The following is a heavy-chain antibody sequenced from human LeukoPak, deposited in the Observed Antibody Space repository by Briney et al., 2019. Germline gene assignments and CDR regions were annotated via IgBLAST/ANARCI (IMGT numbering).Heavy chain of an antibody. D-gene: IGHD1-26*01. CDR2: IYYSGST. J-gene: IGHJ4*02. V-gene: IGHV4-39*07. Sequence: WVRQPPGKGLEWIGSIYYSGSTYYNPSLKSRVTISVDTSKNQFSLKLSSVTAADTAVYYCARDRSIVGASKSGNDYWGQGTLVTVSS. CDR3: ARDRSIVGASKSGNDY.